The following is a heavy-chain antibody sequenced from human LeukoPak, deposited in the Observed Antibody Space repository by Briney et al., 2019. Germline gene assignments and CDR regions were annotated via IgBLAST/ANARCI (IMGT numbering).Heavy chain of an antibody. CDR3: ARGGGKIAAAGTWWFDP. Sequence: SETLSLTCAVYGGSFGGYYWSWIRQPPGKGLEWIGEINHSGSTNYNPSLKSRVTISVDTSKNQFSLKLSSVTAADTAVYYCARGGGKIAAAGTWWFDPWGQGTLVTVSS. CDR2: INHSGST. J-gene: IGHJ5*02. D-gene: IGHD6-13*01. V-gene: IGHV4-34*01. CDR1: GGSFGGYY.